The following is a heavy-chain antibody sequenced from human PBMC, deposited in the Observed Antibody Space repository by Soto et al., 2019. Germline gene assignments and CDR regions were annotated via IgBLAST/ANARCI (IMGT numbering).Heavy chain of an antibody. CDR3: AREYSSGWENWFDP. CDR2: TYYRSKWYN. V-gene: IGHV6-1*01. Sequence: PSQTLSLTCAISGDSVSSNSAAWNWIRQSPSRGLEWLGGTYYRSKWYNDYAVSVKGRITINPDTSKNQFSLQLNSVTPEDTAVYYCAREYSSGWENWFDPWGQGTLVTVSS. D-gene: IGHD6-19*01. J-gene: IGHJ5*02. CDR1: GDSVSSNSAA.